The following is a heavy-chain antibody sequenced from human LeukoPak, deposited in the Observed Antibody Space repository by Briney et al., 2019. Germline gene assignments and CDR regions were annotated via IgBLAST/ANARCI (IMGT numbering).Heavy chain of an antibody. D-gene: IGHD4-17*01. CDR1: GFTDSSNY. CDR3: VRCNGVFQLFDY. V-gene: IGHV3-66*01. J-gene: IGHJ4*02. Sequence: GGSLRLSCAASGFTDSSNYMRWVRQAPGKGLEWASIVSSGVAKYHAHSVKGRFSISRETSKNPLYRQMHSLRAEDTAVYYCVRCNGVFQLFDYWGQGNVVTVSS. CDR2: VSSGVAK.